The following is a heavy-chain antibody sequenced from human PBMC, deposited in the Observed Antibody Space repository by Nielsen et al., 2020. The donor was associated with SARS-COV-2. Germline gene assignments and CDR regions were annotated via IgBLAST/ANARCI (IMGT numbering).Heavy chain of an antibody. CDR3: ASSLEYYYDSSGYYRLLYYYYGMDV. CDR2: IKQDGSEK. CDR1: GFTFSSYA. J-gene: IGHJ6*02. V-gene: IGHV3-7*01. D-gene: IGHD3-22*01. Sequence: GESLKISCAASGFTFSSYAMSWVRQAPGKGLEWVANIKQDGSEKYYVDSVKGRFTISRDNAKNSLYLQMNSLRAEDTAVYYCASSLEYYYDSSGYYRLLYYYYGMDVWGQGTTVTVS.